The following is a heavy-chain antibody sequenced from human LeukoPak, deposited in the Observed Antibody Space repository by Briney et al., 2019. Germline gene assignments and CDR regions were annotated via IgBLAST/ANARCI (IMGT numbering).Heavy chain of an antibody. V-gene: IGHV4-34*01. CDR2: IDHSGSA. J-gene: IGHJ4*02. CDR3: ARGCPGY. Sequence: SETLSLTCAVYGGSFSDYKWTWIRQTPGKGLGWIGQIDHSGSAKYNPSLKSRVTMSIDTSKRQFSLELTSVTAADTAVYYCARGCPGYWGQGTLVTVSS. CDR1: GGSFSDYK.